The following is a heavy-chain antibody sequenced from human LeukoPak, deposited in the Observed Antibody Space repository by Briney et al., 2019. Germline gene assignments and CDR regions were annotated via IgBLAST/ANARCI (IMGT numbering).Heavy chain of an antibody. Sequence: SQTLSLTCTVSGGSISSGGYYWSWIRQPPGKGLEWIGYIYHSGSTYYNPSLKSRVTISVDRSKNQFSLKLSSVTAADTAVYYCATLRGIAGSWGQGTLVTVSS. CDR2: IYHSGST. V-gene: IGHV4-30-2*01. CDR1: GGSISSGGYY. D-gene: IGHD1-14*01. CDR3: ATLRGIAGS. J-gene: IGHJ4*02.